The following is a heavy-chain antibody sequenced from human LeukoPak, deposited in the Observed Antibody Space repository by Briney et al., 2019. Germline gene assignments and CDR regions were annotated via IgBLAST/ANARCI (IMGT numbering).Heavy chain of an antibody. CDR1: GFTFSTYG. Sequence: PGGSLRLSCVASGFTFSTYGMHWVRQAPGKGLEWVAVIWYDGTKNFYADFVKGRFTISRDNSKNTVYLQMNSLRGEDTAVYYCAKTTQTATLDYWGRGTLVTVSS. CDR3: AKTTQTATLDY. V-gene: IGHV3-33*06. D-gene: IGHD2-15*01. CDR2: IWYDGTKN. J-gene: IGHJ4*02.